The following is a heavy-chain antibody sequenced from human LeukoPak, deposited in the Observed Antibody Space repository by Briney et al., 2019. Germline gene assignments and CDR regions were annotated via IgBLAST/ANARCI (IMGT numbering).Heavy chain of an antibody. CDR1: GFPFSSYW. CDR3: ARVPPAYDFWSGYYTLNFDY. CDR2: IKQDGSEK. J-gene: IGHJ4*02. Sequence: PGGSLRLSCAASGFPFSSYWMNWVRQAPGKGLEWVANIKQDGSEKFYVDSVKGRFTISRDNAKNSLYLQMNSLRAEDTAVYYCARVPPAYDFWSGYYTLNFDYWGQGTLVTVSS. V-gene: IGHV3-7*01. D-gene: IGHD3-3*01.